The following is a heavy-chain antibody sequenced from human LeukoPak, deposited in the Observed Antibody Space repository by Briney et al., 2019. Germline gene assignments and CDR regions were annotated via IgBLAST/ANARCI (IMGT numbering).Heavy chain of an antibody. CDR3: ARGIITMVRGVIGFGFDP. V-gene: IGHV4-39*07. CDR2: IYHTGST. J-gene: IGHJ5*02. D-gene: IGHD3-10*01. Sequence: SETLSLTCTVSGGSIGSRSYYWGWIRQPPGKGLEWIGSIYHTGSTFYNPSLKSRVTMSVDTSKNQFSLKLSSVTAVDTAVYYCARGIITMVRGVIGFGFDPWGQGTLVTVSS. CDR1: GGSIGSRSYY.